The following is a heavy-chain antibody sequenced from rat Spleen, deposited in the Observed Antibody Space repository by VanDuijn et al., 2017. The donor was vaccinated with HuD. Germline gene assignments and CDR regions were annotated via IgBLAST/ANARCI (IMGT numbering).Heavy chain of an antibody. Sequence: EVQLVESGGGLVQPGRSLKLSCAASGFTYSNYVMAWVSQAPTKGLEWVASISTGGGNTYYRDSVKGRFTMSRGNEKGALCLQMDSLRSEDTATYYCARDTNYFDYWGHGVMVTVSS. CDR1: GFTYSNYV. V-gene: IGHV5-25*01. J-gene: IGHJ2*01. CDR2: ISTGGGNT. D-gene: IGHD2-1*01. CDR3: ARDTNYFDY.